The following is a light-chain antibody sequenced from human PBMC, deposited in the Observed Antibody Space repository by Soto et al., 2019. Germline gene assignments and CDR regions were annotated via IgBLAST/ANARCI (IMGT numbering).Light chain of an antibody. CDR3: HQYNNLPKT. CDR1: QSVSSN. CDR2: GAS. J-gene: IGKJ1*01. Sequence: EIVMTQSPATLSVSPGERATLSCRASQSVSSNLAWYQQKPGQAPRLLIYGASTRATGIPARFSGSGSGTEFTLTISSLQSEDFAVYYCHQYNNLPKTFGQGTKVEIK. V-gene: IGKV3-15*01.